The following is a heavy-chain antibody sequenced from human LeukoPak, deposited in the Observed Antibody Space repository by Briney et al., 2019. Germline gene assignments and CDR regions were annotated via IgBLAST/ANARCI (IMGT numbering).Heavy chain of an antibody. D-gene: IGHD5-12*01. CDR2: IYTRGSA. CDR3: ARTGVVATSYFFDY. CDR1: GASISSYY. V-gene: IGHV4-4*07. J-gene: IGHJ4*01. Sequence: MPSETLSLTCTVSGASISSYYWSWIRQPAGKGLEWIGRIYTRGSANYNPSLKSRVTMSVDTSKNQFSLKLSSVTAADTAVYYCARTGVVATSYFFDYWGHGTLVTVSS.